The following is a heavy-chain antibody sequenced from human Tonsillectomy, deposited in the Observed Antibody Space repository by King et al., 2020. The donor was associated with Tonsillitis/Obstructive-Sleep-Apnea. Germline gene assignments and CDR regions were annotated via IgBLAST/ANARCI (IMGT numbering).Heavy chain of an antibody. CDR2: IYYSGST. J-gene: IGHJ6*03. V-gene: IGHV4-59*08. CDR3: ARGGGHYYMDV. Sequence: VQLQESGPGLVKPSETLSLTCTVSGDSISSYYWSWIRHPPGKGLEWIGYIYYSGSTNYNPSLKSRVTISIDTSKNQLSLKLSSVTAADTAVYYCARGGGHYYMDVWGKGTTVTVSS. CDR1: GDSISSYY. D-gene: IGHD2-15*01.